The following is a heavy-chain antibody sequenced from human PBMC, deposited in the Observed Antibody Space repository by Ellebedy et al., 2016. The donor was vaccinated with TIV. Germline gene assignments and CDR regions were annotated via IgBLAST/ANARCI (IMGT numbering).Heavy chain of an antibody. D-gene: IGHD3-10*01. J-gene: IGHJ4*02. V-gene: IGHV1-18*01. CDR1: GYTFTSYG. Sequence: ASVKVSXXASGYTFTSYGISWVRQAPGQGLEWMGWISAYNGNTNYAQKFQGRVTMTEDTSTDTAYMELSSLRSEDTAVYYCATTTVSVYGSGSYYMAYWGQGTLVTVSS. CDR2: ISAYNGNT. CDR3: ATTTVSVYGSGSYYMAY.